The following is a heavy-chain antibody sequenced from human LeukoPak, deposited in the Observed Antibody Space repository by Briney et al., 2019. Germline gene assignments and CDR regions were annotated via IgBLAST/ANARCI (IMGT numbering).Heavy chain of an antibody. CDR3: ARDLAAGYYDSSGYYYYYYYYMDV. J-gene: IGHJ6*03. V-gene: IGHV4-59*01. D-gene: IGHD3-22*01. Sequence: SETPSLTCTVSGGSISSYYWSWIRQPPGKGLEWIGYIYYSGSTNYNPSLKSRVTISVDTSKNQFSLKLSSVTAADTAVYYCARDLAAGYYDSSGYYYYYYYYMDVWGKGTTVTVSS. CDR1: GGSISSYY. CDR2: IYYSGST.